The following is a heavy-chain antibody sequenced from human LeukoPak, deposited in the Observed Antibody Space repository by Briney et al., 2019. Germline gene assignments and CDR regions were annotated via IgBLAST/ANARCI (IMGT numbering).Heavy chain of an antibody. CDR1: GGSFSGYY. D-gene: IGHD3-22*01. CDR3: ARGQYYDSSGYHHAEYFQH. J-gene: IGHJ1*01. Sequence: PSETLSLTCTVSGGSFSGYYWSWIRQPPGKGLEWIGEINHSGSTNYNLSLKSRVTISVDTSKNQFSLKLSSVTAADTAVYYCARGQYYDSSGYHHAEYFQHWGQGTLVTVSS. CDR2: INHSGST. V-gene: IGHV4-34*01.